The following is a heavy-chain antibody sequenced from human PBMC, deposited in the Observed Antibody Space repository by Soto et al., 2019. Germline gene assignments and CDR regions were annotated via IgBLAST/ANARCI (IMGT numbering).Heavy chain of an antibody. D-gene: IGHD2-21*01. Sequence: ASVKVSCTASGYTFTSHYIHWVRQAPGQGLEWMGIINPSGGDTTYAQQFQGRVTMTRDTSTRTVYMELSSLRSEDTAVYYCARGGCCGECXIDXSGQGTLVTVAS. J-gene: IGHJ5*02. CDR3: ARGGCCGECXIDX. CDR1: GYTFTSHY. CDR2: INPSGGDT. V-gene: IGHV1-46*01.